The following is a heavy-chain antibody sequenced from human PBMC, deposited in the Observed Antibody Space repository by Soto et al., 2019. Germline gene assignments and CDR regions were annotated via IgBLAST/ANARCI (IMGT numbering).Heavy chain of an antibody. CDR3: ASNSSSSY. CDR1: GFTFSSYS. V-gene: IGHV3-21*01. CDR2: ISSSSSHI. J-gene: IGHJ4*02. D-gene: IGHD6-6*01. Sequence: PGGSLRLSCAASGFTFSSYSMNWVRQAPGKGLEWVSSISSSSSHIYYADSVKGRFTISRDNAKNSLCLQMNSLRAEDTAVYYCASNSSSSYWGQGTLVTVSS.